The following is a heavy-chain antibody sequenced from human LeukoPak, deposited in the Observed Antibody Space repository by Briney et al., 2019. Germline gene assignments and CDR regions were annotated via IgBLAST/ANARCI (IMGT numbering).Heavy chain of an antibody. J-gene: IGHJ4*02. V-gene: IGHV4-39*07. Sequence: SETLSLTYTVSGGSISSSSYYWGWIRQPPGKGLEWIGSIYYSGSTYYNPSLKSRVTISVDTSKNQFSLKLSSVTAADTAVYYCAYQATPAGSGYFDYWGQGTLVTVSS. CDR2: IYYSGST. CDR3: AYQATPAGSGYFDY. CDR1: GGSISSSSYY. D-gene: IGHD2-15*01.